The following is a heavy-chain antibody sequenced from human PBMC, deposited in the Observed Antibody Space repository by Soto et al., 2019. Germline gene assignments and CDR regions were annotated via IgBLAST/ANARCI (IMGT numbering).Heavy chain of an antibody. D-gene: IGHD4-4*01. CDR1: GGTFNAYA. V-gene: IGHV1-69*14. Sequence: QVQLVQSGAEVKKPGSSVKVSCKASGGTFNAYAISWARQAPGQGLEWMGGIIPVSGRADYAQTFQGRVAITADKSTTTFYMELSSLRSEATAVYYCASPAYTGPQYRCDYWGQGTLVTVSS. J-gene: IGHJ4*02. CDR2: IIPVSGRA. CDR3: ASPAYTGPQYRCDY.